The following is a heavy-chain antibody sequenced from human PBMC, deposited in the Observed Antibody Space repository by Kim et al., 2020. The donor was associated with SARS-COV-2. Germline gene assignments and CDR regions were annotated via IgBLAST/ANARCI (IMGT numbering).Heavy chain of an antibody. Sequence: SVKGRFTISRENAKNSLYLQMNSLRAGDTAVYYCARGGAAGTHYYYGMDVWGQGTTVTVSS. D-gene: IGHD6-13*01. V-gene: IGHV3-13*01. J-gene: IGHJ6*02. CDR3: ARGGAAGTHYYYGMDV.